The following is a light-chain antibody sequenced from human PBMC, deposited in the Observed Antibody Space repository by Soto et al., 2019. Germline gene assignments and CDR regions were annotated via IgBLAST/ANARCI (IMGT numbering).Light chain of an antibody. CDR1: QSVSYN. V-gene: IGKV3-15*01. J-gene: IGKJ4*01. Sequence: EIVMTQSPATLSVSPGERATLSCRASQSVSYNLAWYQQKPGQGPRLLIYGAFTRATGIPARFSGSATGTEFPLTISSLQSEDFAVYYCQQYKNWPPLTFGGGTKVEIK. CDR2: GAF. CDR3: QQYKNWPPLT.